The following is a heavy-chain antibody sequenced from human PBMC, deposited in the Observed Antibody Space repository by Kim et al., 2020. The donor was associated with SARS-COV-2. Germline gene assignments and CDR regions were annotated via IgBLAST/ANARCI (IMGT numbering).Heavy chain of an antibody. J-gene: IGHJ6*02. CDR2: INPNSGGT. CDR1: GYTFTGYC. Sequence: ASVKVSCKASGYTFTGYCMHWVRQAPGQGLEWMGRINPNSGGTNYAQKFQGRVTMTRDTSISTAYMELSRLRSDDTAVYYCASSVGYYYYGMDVWGQGTTGTVSS. V-gene: IGHV1-2*06. D-gene: IGHD1-26*01. CDR3: ASSVGYYYYGMDV.